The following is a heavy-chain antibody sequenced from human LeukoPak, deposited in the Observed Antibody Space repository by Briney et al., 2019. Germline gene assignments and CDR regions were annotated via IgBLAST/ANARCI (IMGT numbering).Heavy chain of an antibody. CDR2: IYSGGST. J-gene: IGHJ4*02. D-gene: IGHD3-16*01. V-gene: IGHV3-53*01. Sequence: PGGSLRLSCAASGFTFSSYAMSWVRQAPGKGLEWVSVIYSGGSTYFADSVKGRFTLSRDNPQNTVYLQMNSLRVEDTAVYYCAREGADGGFDYWGQGTLVTVSS. CDR3: AREGADGGFDY. CDR1: GFTFSSYA.